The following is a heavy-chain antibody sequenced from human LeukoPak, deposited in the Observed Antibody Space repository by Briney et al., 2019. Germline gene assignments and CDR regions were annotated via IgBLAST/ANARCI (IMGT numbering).Heavy chain of an antibody. V-gene: IGHV3-23*01. J-gene: IGHJ1*01. D-gene: IGHD6-13*01. CDR1: GFTFSRFA. CDR3: AKDPSAPGTAEYFQH. Sequence: GGSLRLSCVASGFTFSRFAVSWVRQAPGKGLEWVSVISGSGGSTYYADSVKGRFTISRDNSKNALYLQMNSLRAEDTAVYYCAKDPSAPGTAEYFQHWGQGTLVTVAS. CDR2: ISGSGGST.